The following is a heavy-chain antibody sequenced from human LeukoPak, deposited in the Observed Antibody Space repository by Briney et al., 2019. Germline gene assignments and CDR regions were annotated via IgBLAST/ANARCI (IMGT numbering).Heavy chain of an antibody. CDR1: GFTFDDHG. CDR3: ARQIAGAWTNLFEP. V-gene: IGHV3-20*04. CDR2: INWNGASI. D-gene: IGHD3/OR15-3a*01. Sequence: GGSLRLSCAASGFTFDDHGMSWVRQAPGKGLEWVSHINWNGASIDYADSVKGRFTISRDNTKTSLYLQMNSLRAEDTAVYYCARQIAGAWTNLFEPWGQGTLVTVSS. J-gene: IGHJ5*02.